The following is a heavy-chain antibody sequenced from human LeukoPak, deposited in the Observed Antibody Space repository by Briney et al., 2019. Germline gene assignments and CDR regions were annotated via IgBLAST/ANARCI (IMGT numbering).Heavy chain of an antibody. CDR3: ARDPPRAAWVFDY. CDR1: GFTFSNYA. V-gene: IGHV3-23*01. D-gene: IGHD6-25*01. CDR2: ITSGGGTT. Sequence: GGSLRLSCAASGFTFSNYAVSWVRQAPGKALEWVSAITSGGGTTYYAGSVKGRFTISTDNSKNTLYLQMNSLRAEDTAVYYCARDPPRAAWVFDYWGQGTLVSVSS. J-gene: IGHJ4*02.